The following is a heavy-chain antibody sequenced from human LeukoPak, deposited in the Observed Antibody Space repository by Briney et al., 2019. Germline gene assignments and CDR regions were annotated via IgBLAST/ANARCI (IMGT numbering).Heavy chain of an antibody. J-gene: IGHJ6*03. CDR1: GFSFSSYW. CDR2: IKQDGREK. CDR3: ASSQANYYYYYMDV. Sequence: GGSLRLSCAASGFSFSSYWMSWVRQAPGKGLEWVANIKQDGREKYYVDSVKGRFTISRDNAKNSLYLQMNSLRAEDTAVYYCASSQANYYYYYMDVWGKGTTVTVSS. V-gene: IGHV3-7*01.